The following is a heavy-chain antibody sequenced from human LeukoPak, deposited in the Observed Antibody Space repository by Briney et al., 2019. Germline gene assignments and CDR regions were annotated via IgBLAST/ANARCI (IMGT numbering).Heavy chain of an antibody. CDR3: ARYFYGSGGRRQEFDY. D-gene: IGHD3-10*01. V-gene: IGHV4-34*10. Sequence: SETLSLTCAVYGGSFSGYYWSWIRQHSGQGLEWIGNIYYTGNTNYNPSLKSRTIISVDTSKNQFFLKLSSVTAADTAVYYCARYFYGSGGRRQEFDYWGQGTLVAVSS. CDR2: IYYTGNT. J-gene: IGHJ4*02. CDR1: GGSFSGYY.